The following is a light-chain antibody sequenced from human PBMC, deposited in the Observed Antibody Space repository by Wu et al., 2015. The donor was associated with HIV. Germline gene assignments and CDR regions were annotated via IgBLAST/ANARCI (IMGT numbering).Light chain of an antibody. J-gene: IGKJ4*01. Sequence: EIVLTQSPGTLSLSPGERATLSCRASQSVSSSYLAWYQQKPGQAPRLLIYGASSRATGIADRFSGSGSGTDFTLTISRLEPEDFAVYYCQQRHSWPLTFGGGAKIEIK. CDR1: QSVSSSY. V-gene: IGKV3D-20*02. CDR3: QQRHSWPLT. CDR2: GAS.